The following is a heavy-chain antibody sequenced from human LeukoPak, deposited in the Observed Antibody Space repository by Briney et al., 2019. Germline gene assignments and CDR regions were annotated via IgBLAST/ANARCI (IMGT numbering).Heavy chain of an antibody. CDR3: RVVPTGH. J-gene: IGHJ4*02. V-gene: IGHV3-7*02. CDR1: EFTFSRYW. Sequence: GGSLRLSCAASEFTFSRYWMTWVRQAPGKGLEWVANIKEDGSEKYYVDSVKGRFTISRDNAKNSLYLQMNSLRAEDTAVYYCRVVPTGHWGQGTLVTVSS. CDR2: IKEDGSEK. D-gene: IGHD2-15*01.